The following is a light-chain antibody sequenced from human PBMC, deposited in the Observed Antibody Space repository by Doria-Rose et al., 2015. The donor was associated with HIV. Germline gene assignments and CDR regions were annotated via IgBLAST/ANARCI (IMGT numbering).Light chain of an antibody. J-gene: IGKJ5*01. Sequence: TQSPGTLSLSPGERATLSCRASQRVKSSYLAWYQQKPGQAPRLLIYDASTRATGIPDRFSGSGSGTDFTLTISGLEPEDVAVYYCQQYGTSRGTFGQGTRLEIE. CDR1: QRVKSSY. CDR3: QQYGTSRGT. V-gene: IGKV3-20*01. CDR2: DAS.